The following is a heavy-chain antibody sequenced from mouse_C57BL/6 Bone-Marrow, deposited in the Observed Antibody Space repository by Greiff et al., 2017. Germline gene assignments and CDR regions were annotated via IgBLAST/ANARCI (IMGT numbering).Heavy chain of an antibody. J-gene: IGHJ4*01. D-gene: IGHD2-3*01. Sequence: VQLQQSGAELARPWASVKLSCKASGYTFTSYGISWVKQSTGQGLEWIGEIYPRSGNTYYNAKFKGKATLTADNSSSTAYMELRSLTSVDSAVYFCERWLLGMGYWGQGNSVTVAS. CDR2: IYPRSGNT. CDR3: ERWLLGMGY. CDR1: GYTFTSYG. V-gene: IGHV1-81*01.